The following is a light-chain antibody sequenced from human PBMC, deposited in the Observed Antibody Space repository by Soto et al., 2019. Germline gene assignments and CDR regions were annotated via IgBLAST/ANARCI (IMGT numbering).Light chain of an antibody. Sequence: DIQMTQSPSSLSASVGDRVTITCRASQGISNYLAWHQQKPGKVPKLLIYAASTLLSGVPSRFSGSGSGTDFTLTISSLQPEDVATYYCQKYNNAPQLTFGGGTKVDIK. CDR3: QKYNNAPQLT. J-gene: IGKJ4*01. V-gene: IGKV1-27*01. CDR1: QGISNY. CDR2: AAS.